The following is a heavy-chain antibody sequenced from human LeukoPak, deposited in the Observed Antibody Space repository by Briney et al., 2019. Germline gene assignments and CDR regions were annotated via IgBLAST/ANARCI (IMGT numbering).Heavy chain of an antibody. D-gene: IGHD5-18*01. CDR2: ISSSGSTI. J-gene: IGHJ3*02. Sequence: GGSLKLSCAASGFTFSDYYMSWIRQAPGKGLEWVSYISSSGSTIYYADSVKGRFTISRDNAKNSLYLQMNSLRAEDTAVYYCARDLYSYGFSGAFDIWGQGTMVTVSS. V-gene: IGHV3-11*01. CDR3: ARDLYSYGFSGAFDI. CDR1: GFTFSDYY.